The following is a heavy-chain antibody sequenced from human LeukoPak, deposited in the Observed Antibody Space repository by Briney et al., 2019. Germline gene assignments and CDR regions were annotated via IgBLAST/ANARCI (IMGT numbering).Heavy chain of an antibody. J-gene: IGHJ4*02. Sequence: ASVRVSCTASGYTFTGYYMHWVRQAPGQGLEWMGWINPNSGGTKYAQKLQGWVTMTRNTSISTAYMELSRLRSDDTAVYCCARGASRGFDYWGQGTLVTVSS. V-gene: IGHV1-2*04. D-gene: IGHD6-13*01. CDR3: ARGASRGFDY. CDR2: INPNSGGT. CDR1: GYTFTGYY.